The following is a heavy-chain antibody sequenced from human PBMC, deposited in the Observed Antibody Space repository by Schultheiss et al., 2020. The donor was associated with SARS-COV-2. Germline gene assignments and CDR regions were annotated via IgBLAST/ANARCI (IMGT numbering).Heavy chain of an antibody. J-gene: IGHJ6*02. Sequence: GGSLRLSCAASGFTFSSYAMSWVRQAPGKGLEWVAVISYDGSNKYYADSVKGRFTISRDNSKNTLYLQMNSLRAEDTAVYYCARVISSSWYPPYYYYGMDVWGQGTTVTVSS. D-gene: IGHD6-13*01. CDR1: GFTFSSYA. V-gene: IGHV3-30*03. CDR2: ISYDGSNK. CDR3: ARVISSSWYPPYYYYGMDV.